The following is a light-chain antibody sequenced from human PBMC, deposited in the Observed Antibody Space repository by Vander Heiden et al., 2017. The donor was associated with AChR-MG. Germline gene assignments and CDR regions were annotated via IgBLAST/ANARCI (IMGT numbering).Light chain of an antibody. CDR3: QQRSSWPPFT. CDR2: DAS. J-gene: IGKJ2*01. V-gene: IGKV3-11*01. CDR1: QSIGSS. Sequence: EIVLTQSPATLSLSPGESATLSCRASQSIGSSLVWYQQKPGQPPRLLIYDASNRATAIPARFSSSGSGTDFTLTISSLEAEDFAVYYCQQRSSWPPFTFGQGTKLEIK.